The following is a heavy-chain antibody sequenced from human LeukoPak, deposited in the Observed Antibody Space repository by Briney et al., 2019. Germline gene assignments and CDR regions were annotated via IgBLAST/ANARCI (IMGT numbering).Heavy chain of an antibody. D-gene: IGHD6-13*01. J-gene: IGHJ6*02. Sequence: GASVKVSCKASGYTFTSYGISWVRQAPGQGLEWMGWISAYNGNTNYAQKLQGRVTTTTDTSTSTAYMELRSLRSDDAAVYYCAIDLPTRTEQQLVRSYYYYGMDVWGQGTTVTVSS. CDR2: ISAYNGNT. CDR1: GYTFTSYG. V-gene: IGHV1-18*01. CDR3: AIDLPTRTEQQLVRSYYYYGMDV.